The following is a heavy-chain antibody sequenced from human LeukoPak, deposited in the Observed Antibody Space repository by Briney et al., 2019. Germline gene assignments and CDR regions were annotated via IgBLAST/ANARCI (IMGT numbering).Heavy chain of an antibody. CDR2: IHYSGRT. Sequence: PSETLSLTCTVSGFSIRDGGYFWSWIRQRPGKGLEWIGYIHYSGRTFYNPSLSSRVTISVGAAQNLVSLKLDSVTAADTAVYYCARDAIEFSGWFDPWGPGTLVTVSS. CDR1: GFSIRDGGYF. J-gene: IGHJ5*02. V-gene: IGHV4-31*03. D-gene: IGHD3-10*01. CDR3: ARDAIEFSGWFDP.